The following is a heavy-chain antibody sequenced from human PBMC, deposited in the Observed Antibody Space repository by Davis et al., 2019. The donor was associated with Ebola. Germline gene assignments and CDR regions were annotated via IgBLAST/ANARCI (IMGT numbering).Heavy chain of an antibody. CDR2: INQDGGEK. V-gene: IGHV3-7*04. Sequence: GESLKISCAASGLTFSNYWMSWVRQAPGKGLEWVANINQDGGEKYYVDSVKGRFTVSRDNAKNSLYLQLNSLRPEDTALYYCARAPAGRWQWPGTACDYWGQGTLVTVSS. CDR3: ARAPAGRWQWPGTACDY. D-gene: IGHD6-19*01. J-gene: IGHJ4*02. CDR1: GLTFSNYW.